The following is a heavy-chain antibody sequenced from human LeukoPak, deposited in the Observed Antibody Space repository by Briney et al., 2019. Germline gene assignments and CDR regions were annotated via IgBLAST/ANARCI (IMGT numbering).Heavy chain of an antibody. CDR3: AREHASLSGPLNYYYYYMDV. V-gene: IGHV4-39*07. D-gene: IGHD3-9*01. CDR1: GGSLSSYSYY. Sequence: SETLSLTCTVSGGSLSSYSYYWGWIRQPPGKGLEWIGTINYSGSTYHNPTLKSRVTMSVDTSKNQFSLKLSSVTAADTAVYYCAREHASLSGPLNYYYYYMDVWGKGSTVTVCS. J-gene: IGHJ6*03. CDR2: INYSGST.